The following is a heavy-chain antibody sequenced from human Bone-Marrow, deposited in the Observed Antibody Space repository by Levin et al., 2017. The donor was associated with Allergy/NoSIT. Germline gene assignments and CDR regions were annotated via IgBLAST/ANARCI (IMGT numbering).Heavy chain of an antibody. CDR1: GFIFTNYG. D-gene: IGHD6-19*01. CDR3: ATGASRVSGTDH. J-gene: IGHJ4*02. V-gene: IGHV1-18*01. Sequence: PGGSLRLSCTGSGFIFTNYGITWVRQAPGQGLEWMAWISAYNGDINYAQKFQGRLTVTTDTSTSTADMELRDLRSDDTAIYYCATGASRVSGTDHWGQGTLVTVSS. CDR2: ISAYNGDI.